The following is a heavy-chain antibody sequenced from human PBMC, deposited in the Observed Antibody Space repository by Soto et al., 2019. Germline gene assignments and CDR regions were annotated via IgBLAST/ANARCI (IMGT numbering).Heavy chain of an antibody. CDR1: GYTFTGYY. D-gene: IGHD3-22*01. CDR3: ARYYSDSSVEVRFDY. V-gene: IGHV1-2*02. J-gene: IGHJ4*02. Sequence: ASVKVSCKASGYTFTGYYMHWVRQAPGQGLEWMGWINPNSGGTNYAQKFQGRVTMTRDTSISTAYMELSRLRSDDTAVYYCARYYSDSSVEVRFDYWGQGTLVTVSS. CDR2: INPNSGGT.